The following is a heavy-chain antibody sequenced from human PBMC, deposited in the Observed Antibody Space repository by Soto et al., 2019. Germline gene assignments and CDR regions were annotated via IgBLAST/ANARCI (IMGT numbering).Heavy chain of an antibody. D-gene: IGHD1-1*01. CDR1: GGSISSGTSY. V-gene: IGHV4-39*01. Sequence: QLRLQESGPGLVRPSEPLSLTCTVSGGSISSGTSYWGWIRKFPGKGLEWIGSMYYTGTTDYNSSLKSRATISGDMSKNQFSLKLSSVTAADTAVYFCAIVRPTNNSYSFDVWGQGSLVTVS. CDR2: MYYTGTT. CDR3: AIVRPTNNSYSFDV. J-gene: IGHJ3*01.